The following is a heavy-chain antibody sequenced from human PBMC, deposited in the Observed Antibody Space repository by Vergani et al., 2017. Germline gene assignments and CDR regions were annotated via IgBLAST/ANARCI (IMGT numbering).Heavy chain of an antibody. V-gene: IGHV3-23*01. J-gene: IGHJ6*02. D-gene: IGHD2-21*02. Sequence: EVQLLESGGGLVQPGGSLRLSCAASGFTFSSYAMSWVRQAPGKGLEWVSAISGSGGSTYYADSVKGRFTISRDNSKNTLYLQMNSLRAEDTAVYYCAKDRQIVVVTATAYYYYGMDVWGQGTTVTVSS. CDR3: AKDRQIVVVTATAYYYYGMDV. CDR2: ISGSGGST. CDR1: GFTFSSYA.